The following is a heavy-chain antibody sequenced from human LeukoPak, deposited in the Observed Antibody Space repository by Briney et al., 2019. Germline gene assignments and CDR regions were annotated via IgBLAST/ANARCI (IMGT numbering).Heavy chain of an antibody. CDR1: GGSFSGYY. D-gene: IGHD4-17*01. CDR2: IYHSGST. CDR3: ARVLTTVTTRDYMDV. V-gene: IGHV4-34*01. Sequence: SETLSLTCAVYGGSFSGYYWSWIRQPPGKGLEWIGEIYHSGSTNYNPSLKSRVTISVDMSKNQFSLKLNSVTAADTAVYYCARVLTTVTTRDYMDVWGKGTTVTISS. J-gene: IGHJ6*03.